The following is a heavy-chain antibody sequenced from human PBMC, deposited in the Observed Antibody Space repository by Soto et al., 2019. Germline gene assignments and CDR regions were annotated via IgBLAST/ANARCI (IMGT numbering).Heavy chain of an antibody. CDR2: IVPMLGTP. CDR3: ARNGTYSSSLSQYSGMDV. V-gene: IGHV1-69*01. CDR1: GGTFDNFI. Sequence: QVQLVQSGAEVKEPGSSVRVSCKASGGTFDNFIMNWVRQTPGQGLEWMGGIVPMLGTPTYAEKFKGRVTISATGSTSTMYMEVTSLRSEYTAIYDCARNGTYSSSLSQYSGMDVWGQGTTVTVSS. D-gene: IGHD1-26*01. J-gene: IGHJ6*02.